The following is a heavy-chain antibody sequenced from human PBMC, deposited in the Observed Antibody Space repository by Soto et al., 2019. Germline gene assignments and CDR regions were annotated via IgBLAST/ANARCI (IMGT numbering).Heavy chain of an antibody. CDR2: INHSGST. Sequence: PSETLSLTCAVSGGSLSSYYWSWIRQPPGKGLEWIGEINHSGSTNYNPSLKSRVTISVDTSKNQFSLKLSSVTAADTAVYYCARRLYYYDSSGYSSFAFDYWGQGTLVTVSS. J-gene: IGHJ4*02. CDR1: GGSLSSYY. V-gene: IGHV4-34*01. D-gene: IGHD3-22*01. CDR3: ARRLYYYDSSGYSSFAFDY.